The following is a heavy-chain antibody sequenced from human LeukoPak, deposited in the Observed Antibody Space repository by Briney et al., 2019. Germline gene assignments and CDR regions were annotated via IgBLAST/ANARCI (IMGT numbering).Heavy chain of an antibody. CDR1: GGSISSGGYY. D-gene: IGHD6-13*01. CDR2: IYHSGST. Sequence: SETLSLTCTVSGGSISSGGYYWSWIRQPPGKGLEWIGYIYHSGSTYYNPSLKSRVTISVDRSKNQFSLKLSSVTAADTAVYYCARVTAADVNASFDYWGQGTLVTVSS. CDR3: ARVTAADVNASFDY. V-gene: IGHV4-30-2*01. J-gene: IGHJ4*02.